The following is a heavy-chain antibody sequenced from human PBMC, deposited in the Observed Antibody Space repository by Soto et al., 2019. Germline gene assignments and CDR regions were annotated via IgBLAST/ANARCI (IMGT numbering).Heavy chain of an antibody. CDR3: AKLHETNQAYYDFWSGYPMPPSYGMDV. V-gene: IGHV3-23*01. CDR2: VSGSGGST. D-gene: IGHD3-3*01. CDR1: GFTFSSYA. J-gene: IGHJ6*02. Sequence: GGSLRLSCAASGFTFSSYAMSWVRQAPGKGLEWVSAVSGSGGSTYYADSVKGRFTISRDNSKNTLYLQMNSLRAEDTAVYYCAKLHETNQAYYDFWSGYPMPPSYGMDVWGQWTTVTVSS.